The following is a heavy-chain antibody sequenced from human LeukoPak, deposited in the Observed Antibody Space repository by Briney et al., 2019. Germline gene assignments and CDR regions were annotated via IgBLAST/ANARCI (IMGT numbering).Heavy chain of an antibody. CDR3: ASGDSYGYVTM. Sequence: SETLSLTRTVSGGSISGYAWSWIRQPPGKGLEWIGNIYYSGSTKYNPSLKSRVTVSVDTSKNLFSLRLSSVTAADTAVYYCASGDSYGYVTMWGQGTLVTVSS. V-gene: IGHV4-59*08. J-gene: IGHJ4*02. D-gene: IGHD5-18*01. CDR2: IYYSGST. CDR1: GGSISGYA.